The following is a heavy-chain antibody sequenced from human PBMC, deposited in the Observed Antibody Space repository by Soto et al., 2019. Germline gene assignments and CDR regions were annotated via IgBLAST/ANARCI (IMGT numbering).Heavy chain of an antibody. CDR2: ISAYNGNT. J-gene: IGHJ6*02. V-gene: IGHV1-18*01. CDR3: ARSGIAAAGTVLLRHYYYGMDV. CDR1: GYTFTSYG. D-gene: IGHD6-13*01. Sequence: QVQLVQSGAEVKKPGASVKVSCKASGYTFTSYGISWVRQAPGQGLEWMGWISAYNGNTNYAQKLQGRVTMTTDTSTSTAYMELRSLRSDDTAVYYCARSGIAAAGTVLLRHYYYGMDVWGQGTTVTVSS.